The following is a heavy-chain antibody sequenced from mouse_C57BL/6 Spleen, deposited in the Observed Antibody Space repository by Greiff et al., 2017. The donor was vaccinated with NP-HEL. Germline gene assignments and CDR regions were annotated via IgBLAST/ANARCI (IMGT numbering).Heavy chain of an antibody. CDR3: ARGGLRGGDYAMDY. CDR1: GYTFTSYW. Sequence: QVQLQQPGAELVRPGSSVKLSCKASGYTFTSYWMHWVKQRPIQGLEWIGNIDPSDSETHYNQKFKDKATLTVDKSSSTAYMQLSSLTSEDSAVYYWARGGLRGGDYAMDYWGQGTSVTVSS. CDR2: IDPSDSET. D-gene: IGHD3-2*02. J-gene: IGHJ4*01. V-gene: IGHV1-52*01.